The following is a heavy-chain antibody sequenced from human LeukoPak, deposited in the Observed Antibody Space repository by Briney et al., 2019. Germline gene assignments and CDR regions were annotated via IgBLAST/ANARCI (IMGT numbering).Heavy chain of an antibody. CDR1: GGSIISYY. CDR3: ASSTSSSWYYFDY. J-gene: IGHJ4*02. D-gene: IGHD6-13*01. V-gene: IGHV4-59*08. CDR2: IYSSGSA. Sequence: SETLSLTCTVSGGSIISYYCNWIRQPPGKGLEWIGYIYSSGSANYSPSLKSRVTISVDTSKNQFSLKLSSVTAADTAVYYCASSTSSSWYYFDYWGQGTLVTVSS.